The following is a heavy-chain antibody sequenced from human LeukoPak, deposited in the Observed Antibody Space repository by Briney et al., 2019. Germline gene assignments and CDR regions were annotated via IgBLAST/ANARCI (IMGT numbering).Heavy chain of an antibody. CDR1: GGSFSGYY. CDR3: ARDGGQFDILTGYYYYYGMDV. Sequence: SETLSLTCAVYGGSFSGYYWSWIGQPPGKGLEWIGEINHSGSTNYNPSLKSRVTISVDTSKNQFSLKLSSVTAADTAVYYCARDGGQFDILTGYYYYYGMDVWGQGTTVTVSS. D-gene: IGHD3-9*01. J-gene: IGHJ6*02. V-gene: IGHV4-34*01. CDR2: INHSGST.